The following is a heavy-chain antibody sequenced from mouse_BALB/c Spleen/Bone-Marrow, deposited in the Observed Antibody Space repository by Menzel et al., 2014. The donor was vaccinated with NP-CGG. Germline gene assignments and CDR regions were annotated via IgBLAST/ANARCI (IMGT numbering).Heavy chain of an antibody. Sequence: EVKLVESGGGLVKPGGSLKLSCAASGFTFSSYTMSWVRQTPEKRLEWVATISSGGSYTYYPDSVKGRFTISRDNAKNTLYLQMSSLKSEDTAMYYCTRDPFYYGSSYARDYWGQGTSVTVPS. CDR1: GFTFSSYT. D-gene: IGHD1-1*01. CDR2: ISSGGSYT. CDR3: TRDPFYYGSSYARDY. J-gene: IGHJ4*01. V-gene: IGHV5-6-4*01.